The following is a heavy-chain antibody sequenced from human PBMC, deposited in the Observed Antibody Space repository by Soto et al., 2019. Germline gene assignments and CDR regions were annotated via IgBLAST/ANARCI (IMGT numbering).Heavy chain of an antibody. CDR2: ISWNSGSI. CDR1: GFTFDDYA. Sequence: GGSLRLSCAASGFTFDDYAMHWVRQAPGKGLEWVSGISWNSGSIGYADSVKGRFTISRDNAKNSLYLQMNSLRAEDTALYYCAKDIHPLRYDAFDIWGQGTMVTVSS. J-gene: IGHJ3*02. V-gene: IGHV3-9*01. CDR3: AKDIHPLRYDAFDI. D-gene: IGHD4-17*01.